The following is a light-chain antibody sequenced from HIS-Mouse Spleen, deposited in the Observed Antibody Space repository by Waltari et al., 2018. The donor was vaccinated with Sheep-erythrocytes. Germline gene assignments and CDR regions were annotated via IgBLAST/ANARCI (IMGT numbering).Light chain of an antibody. CDR2: EGS. J-gene: IGLJ3*02. CDR3: CSYAGSSTPWV. CDR1: SSDVGSYNL. Sequence: QSALTQPASVSGSPGQSITISCTGTSSDVGSYNLVPWYQQHPGKAPKHMIYEGSKRPSGVSNRCSGSKSGNTASLTISGLQAEDEADYYCCSYAGSSTPWVFGGGTKLTVL. V-gene: IGLV2-23*01.